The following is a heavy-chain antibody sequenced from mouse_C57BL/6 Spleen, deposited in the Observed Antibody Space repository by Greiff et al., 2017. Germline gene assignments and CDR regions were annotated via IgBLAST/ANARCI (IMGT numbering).Heavy chain of an antibody. CDR2: IDPNSGGT. D-gene: IGHD4-1*01. J-gene: IGHJ3*01. CDR1: GYTFTSYW. V-gene: IGHV1-72*01. CDR3: ARGGVWDCFAY. Sequence: QVQLQQPGAELVRPGSSVKLSCKASGYTFTSYWMHWVKQRPIQGLEWIGRIDPNSGGTKYNEKFKSKATLTVDKPPSTAYMQLSSLTSEDSAVYYCARGGVWDCFAYWGQGTLVTVSA.